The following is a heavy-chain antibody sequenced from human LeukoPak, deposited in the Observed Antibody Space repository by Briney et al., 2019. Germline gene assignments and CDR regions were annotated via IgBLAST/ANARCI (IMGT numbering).Heavy chain of an antibody. CDR3: ARDVLRRYYDILTGYFDY. CDR1: GFTFSSYW. D-gene: IGHD3-9*01. J-gene: IGHJ4*02. Sequence: GSLRLSCAASGFTFSSYWMSWVRQAPGKGLEWLANIKQDGSEKYYVDSVKGRFTISRDNAKNSLYLQMNSLRAEDTAVYYCARDVLRRYYDILTGYFDYWGQGTLVTVSS. V-gene: IGHV3-7*01. CDR2: IKQDGSEK.